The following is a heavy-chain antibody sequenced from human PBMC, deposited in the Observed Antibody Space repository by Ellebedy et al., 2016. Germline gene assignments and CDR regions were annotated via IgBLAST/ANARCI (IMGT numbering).Heavy chain of an antibody. CDR3: ARDRYNDFWSGYYPDYYYYSMDV. CDR1: GYTLTSYG. J-gene: IGHJ6*02. Sequence: ASVKVSCKASGYTLTSYGITWVRQAPGQGLEWMGWISAYNGNTNYAQKLQGRVTMTTDTSTSTAYMELRSLRSDDTAMYYCARDRYNDFWSGYYPDYYYYSMDVWGQGTTVTVSS. CDR2: ISAYNGNT. D-gene: IGHD3-3*01. V-gene: IGHV1-18*01.